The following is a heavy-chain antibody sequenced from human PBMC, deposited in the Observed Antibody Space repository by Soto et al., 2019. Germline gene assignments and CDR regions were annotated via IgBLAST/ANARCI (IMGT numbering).Heavy chain of an antibody. J-gene: IGHJ4*02. CDR2: ISGDGINT. Sequence: PGRSLRLSCAASGFNFGFFGMHWVRQAPGKGLEWVAFISGDGINTQYADSVRGRFTLSRDYSRKTMYLQMDSLRDEDTALYYCARGNLSFDFDSWGLGTLVTVSS. V-gene: IGHV3-30*03. CDR3: ARGNLSFDFDS. CDR1: GFNFGFFG. D-gene: IGHD1-26*01.